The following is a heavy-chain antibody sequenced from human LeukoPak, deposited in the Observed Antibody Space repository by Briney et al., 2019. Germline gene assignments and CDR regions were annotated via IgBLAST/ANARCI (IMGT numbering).Heavy chain of an antibody. V-gene: IGHV4-59*01. CDR3: ARARGITIFGVVIISGMDV. CDR1: GGSISSYY. Sequence: PSETLSLTCTVSGGSISSYYWSWIRQPPRKGLEWIWYIFYSGSTNYNPSLKSRVTISVDTSKNQFSLKLSSVTAADTAVYYCARARGITIFGVVIISGMDVWGQGTTVTVSS. CDR2: IFYSGST. J-gene: IGHJ6*02. D-gene: IGHD3-3*01.